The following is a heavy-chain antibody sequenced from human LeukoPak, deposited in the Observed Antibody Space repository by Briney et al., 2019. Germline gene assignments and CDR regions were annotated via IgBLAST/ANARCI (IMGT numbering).Heavy chain of an antibody. CDR1: GGSISSSSYY. CDR3: ARGGTYSSGWYPLGY. CDR2: INHSGST. Sequence: SETLSLTCTVSGGSISSSSYYWSWIRQPPGKGLEWIGEINHSGSTNYNPSLKSRVAISVDTSKNQFSLKLSSVTAADTAVYYCARGGTYSSGWYPLGYWGQGTLVTVSS. V-gene: IGHV4-39*07. D-gene: IGHD6-19*01. J-gene: IGHJ4*02.